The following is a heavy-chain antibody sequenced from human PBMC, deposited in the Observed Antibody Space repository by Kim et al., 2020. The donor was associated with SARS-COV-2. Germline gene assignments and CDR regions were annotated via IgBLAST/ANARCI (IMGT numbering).Heavy chain of an antibody. CDR1: GGSISRYY. J-gene: IGHJ4*02. CDR2: IYSGGST. D-gene: IGHD1-26*01. V-gene: IGHV4-59*01. CDR3: AREGAGVGTMIDY. Sequence: SETLSLTCTVSGGSISRYYWTWVRQPPGKGLEWIGYIYSGGSTNYNPSLKSRLTMSVDASNNQFSLKVSSVTAADTAVYYCAREGAGVGTMIDYWGQGTLVAVCS.